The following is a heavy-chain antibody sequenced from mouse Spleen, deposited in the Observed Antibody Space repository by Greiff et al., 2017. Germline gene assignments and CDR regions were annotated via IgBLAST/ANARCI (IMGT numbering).Heavy chain of an antibody. J-gene: IGHJ2*01. Sequence: EVQLVESGPGLVKPSQSLSLTCSVTGYSITSGYYWYWIRQFPGNNLEWMGYISYDGGNNYNPSLKNRISLTRDPSKNQFFLKLNSVTTEDTATYDGARGYYYYGSSNGSDFDYWGQGTTLTVSS. CDR2: ISYDGGN. CDR1: GYSITSGYY. D-gene: IGHD1-1*01. V-gene: IGHV3-6*01. CDR3: ARGYYYYGSSNGSDFDY.